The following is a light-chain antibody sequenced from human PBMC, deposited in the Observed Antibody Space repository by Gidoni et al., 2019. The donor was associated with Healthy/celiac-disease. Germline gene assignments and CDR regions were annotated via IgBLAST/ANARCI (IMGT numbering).Light chain of an antibody. V-gene: IGKV3-20*01. CDR3: QQYGSSPIT. J-gene: IGKJ3*01. CDR2: GAS. CDR1: QSVSSSY. Sequence: IVLPPSPGTLSLSPGERATLSCRASQSVSSSYLAWYQQKPGQAPRLLIYGASSRATGIPDRFSGSGSGTDFTLTISRLEPEDFAVYYCQQYGSSPITFGPGTKVDIK.